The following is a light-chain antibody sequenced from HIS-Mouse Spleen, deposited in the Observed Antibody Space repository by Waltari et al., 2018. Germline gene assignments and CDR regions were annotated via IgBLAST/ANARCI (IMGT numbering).Light chain of an antibody. V-gene: IGLV2-14*03. J-gene: IGLJ2*01. Sequence: QSALTQPASVSGSPGQSITISCTGTSSDVGGYNYVSWYQQHPGKAPKLMIYDVSNRRSGVSNRVSGSKSGNTASLTISGLQAEDEADYYCSSYTSSSTEVFGGGTKLTVL. CDR3: SSYTSSSTEV. CDR2: DVS. CDR1: SSDVGGYNY.